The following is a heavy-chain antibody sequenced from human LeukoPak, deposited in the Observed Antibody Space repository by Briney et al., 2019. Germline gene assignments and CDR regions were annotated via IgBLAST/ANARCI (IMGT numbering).Heavy chain of an antibody. J-gene: IGHJ3*01. Sequence: SETLSLTCTVSGGSISSYYWTWIRQPPGKGLGWIGDIYITGSTNYNPYLKRRVTMSVDTSKNQFSLRLSSVTAADTAVYYCARVRIGETSYDASDVWGLGTMVTVSS. CDR2: IYITGST. D-gene: IGHD1-26*01. V-gene: IGHV4-59*13. CDR3: ARVRIGETSYDASDV. CDR1: GGSISSYY.